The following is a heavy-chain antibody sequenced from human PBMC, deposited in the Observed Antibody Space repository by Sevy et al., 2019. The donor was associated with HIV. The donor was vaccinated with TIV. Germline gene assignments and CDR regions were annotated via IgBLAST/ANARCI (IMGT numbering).Heavy chain of an antibody. Sequence: GESLKISCAASGFTFSSYAMSWVRQAPGKGLEWVSAISGSGGSTYYADSVKGRFTISRDNSKNTLYLQMNSLRAEDTAVYYCAKDRGGPAATYYYGMDVWGQGTTVTVSS. D-gene: IGHD2-2*01. CDR2: ISGSGGST. J-gene: IGHJ6*02. CDR1: GFTFSSYA. V-gene: IGHV3-23*01. CDR3: AKDRGGPAATYYYGMDV.